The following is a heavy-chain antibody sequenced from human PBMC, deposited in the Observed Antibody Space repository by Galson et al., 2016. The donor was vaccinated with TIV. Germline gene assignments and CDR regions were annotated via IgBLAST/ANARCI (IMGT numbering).Heavy chain of an antibody. V-gene: IGHV3-7*01. CDR1: GFAFSNYW. Sequence: SLRLSCAASGFAFSNYWMSWVRQAPGKGLEWVANIKDDGSDNNYVDSVKGRFTVSRDNSKNTVYLEINSLRSDDTAVYFCAKDFHWAFESWGQGTLVTVSS. CDR2: IKDDGSDN. D-gene: IGHD7-27*01. CDR3: AKDFHWAFES. J-gene: IGHJ4*02.